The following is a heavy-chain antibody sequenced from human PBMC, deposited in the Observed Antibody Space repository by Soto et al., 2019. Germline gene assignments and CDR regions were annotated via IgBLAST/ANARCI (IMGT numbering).Heavy chain of an antibody. CDR1: GFTFSSYG. CDR2: ISYDGSNK. V-gene: IGHV3-30*18. D-gene: IGHD6-13*01. CDR3: AKDRSSSWSFDY. Sequence: QVQLVESGGGVVQPGRSLRLSCAASGFTFSSYGMHWVRQAPGKGLEWVAVISYDGSNKYYADSVKGRFTTSRDHSKNTLYLQMNSLRAEDTAVYYCAKDRSSSWSFDYWGQGTLVTVSS. J-gene: IGHJ4*02.